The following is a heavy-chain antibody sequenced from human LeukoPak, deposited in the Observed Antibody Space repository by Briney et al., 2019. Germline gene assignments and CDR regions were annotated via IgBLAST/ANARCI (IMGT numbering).Heavy chain of an antibody. CDR1: GGSISSYY. CDR2: IYYSGST. D-gene: IGHD1-14*01. V-gene: IGHV4-59*01. J-gene: IGHJ4*02. Sequence: SETLSLTCTVSGGSISSYYWSWIRQPPGKGLEWIGYIYYSGSTNYNPSLKSRVTISVDTSKNQFSLKLSSVTAADTAVYYCARDQPGGDYFGYWGQGTLVTVSS. CDR3: ARDQPGGDYFGY.